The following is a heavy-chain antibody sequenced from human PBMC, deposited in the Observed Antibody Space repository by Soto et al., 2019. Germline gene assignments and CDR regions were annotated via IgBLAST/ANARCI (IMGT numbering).Heavy chain of an antibody. CDR3: ARDRVIYYGSGSYHGWFDP. Sequence: SETLSLTCAVYGGSFSGYYWSWIRQPPGKGLEWIGEINHSGSTNYNPSLKSRVTISVDTSKNQFSLKLSSVTAADTAVYYCARDRVIYYGSGSYHGWFDPWGQGTLVTVSS. J-gene: IGHJ5*02. V-gene: IGHV4-34*01. CDR2: INHSGST. D-gene: IGHD3-10*01. CDR1: GGSFSGYY.